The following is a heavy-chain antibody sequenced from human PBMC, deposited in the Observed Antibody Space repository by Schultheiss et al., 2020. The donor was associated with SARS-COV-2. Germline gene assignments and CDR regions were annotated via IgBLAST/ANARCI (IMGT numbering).Heavy chain of an antibody. J-gene: IGHJ6*02. CDR1: GSSITGFF. CDR3: ARWPWIQLWRYNYGLDV. V-gene: IGHV4-59*01. Sequence: SETLSLTCSVSGSSITGFFWTWIRQPPGKGLDPIGNIYFTGITKYNPSLKSRVTISIDTSKNQFSLRLSSVTAADTAVYYCARWPWIQLWRYNYGLDVWGQGTTVTVSS. CDR2: IYFTGIT. D-gene: IGHD5-18*01.